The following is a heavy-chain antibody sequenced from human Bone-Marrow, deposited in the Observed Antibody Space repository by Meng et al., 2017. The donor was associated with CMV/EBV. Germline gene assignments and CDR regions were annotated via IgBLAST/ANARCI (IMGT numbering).Heavy chain of an antibody. CDR1: GYSFTNYW. V-gene: IGHV5-51*01. Sequence: GESLKISCTGSGYSFTNYWIAWVRQMPGKGLEWMGFIYPDDSDTRYSPSFQGQVTISADKSISTAYLQWSSLKASDTAMYYCARAYGSGSYFVNYYYGMDVWGQGTTVTVSS. CDR2: IYPDDSDT. D-gene: IGHD3-10*01. CDR3: ARAYGSGSYFVNYYYGMDV. J-gene: IGHJ6*02.